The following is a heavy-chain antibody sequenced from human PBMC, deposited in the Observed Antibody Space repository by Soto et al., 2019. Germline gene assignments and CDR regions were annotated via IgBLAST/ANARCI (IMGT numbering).Heavy chain of an antibody. CDR3: ARAAMGGSSWPFDY. V-gene: IGHV4-4*02. CDR2: IYHSGST. D-gene: IGHD6-13*01. CDR1: GGSISSSDW. J-gene: IGHJ4*02. Sequence: QVQLQESGPGLVKPSGTLSLTCAVSGGSISSSDWWSWVRQPPGKGLGWIGVIYHSGSTNYDPSLKSRVTISVDKSKNQFTLKLSSVTAADTAVYYCARAAMGGSSWPFDYWGQGTLVTVSS.